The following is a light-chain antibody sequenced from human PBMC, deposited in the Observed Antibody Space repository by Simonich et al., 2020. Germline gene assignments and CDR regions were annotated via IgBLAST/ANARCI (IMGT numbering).Light chain of an antibody. V-gene: IGKV4-1*01. CDR3: QQYYSTPIT. Sequence: DIVMTQSPDSLAVSLGERATINSKSSQSDLYSSNNKNYLAWYQQKPGQPPKLLIYWASTRESGVPDRFSGSGSGTDFTLTISSLQAEDVAVYYCQQYYSTPITFGQGTRLEIK. CDR1: QSDLYSSNNKNY. J-gene: IGKJ5*01. CDR2: WAS.